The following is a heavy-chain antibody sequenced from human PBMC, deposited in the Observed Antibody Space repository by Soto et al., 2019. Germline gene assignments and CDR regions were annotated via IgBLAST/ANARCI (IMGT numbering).Heavy chain of an antibody. CDR3: AKSDLYGYSYGHFDY. J-gene: IGHJ4*02. CDR1: GFIFDDYA. D-gene: IGHD5-18*01. V-gene: IGHV3-9*01. CDR2: ISWNSGGL. Sequence: GGSLRLSCEASGFIFDDYAMHWVRQAPGKGLEWVSGISWNSGGLAYADSVKGRFTISRDNAKSSLYLQMNSLRAEDTALYYCAKSDLYGYSYGHFDYWGPGTLVTVSS.